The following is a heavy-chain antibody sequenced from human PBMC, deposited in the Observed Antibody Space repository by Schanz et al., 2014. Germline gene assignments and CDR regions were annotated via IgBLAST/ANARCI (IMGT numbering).Heavy chain of an antibody. CDR2: ISGSGGST. CDR1: GFSIRNHD. J-gene: IGHJ4*02. V-gene: IGHV3-23*04. CDR3: AKDPSHGDYDYYFDY. Sequence: EVQLVESGGGLVQPGGSLRLSCAASGFSIRNHDMHWVRQAPGKGLEWVSAISGSGGSTYYADSVKGRFTISRDNSKNTLYLQMNSLRAEDTAVYYCAKDPSHGDYDYYFDYWGQGTLVTVSS. D-gene: IGHD3-22*01.